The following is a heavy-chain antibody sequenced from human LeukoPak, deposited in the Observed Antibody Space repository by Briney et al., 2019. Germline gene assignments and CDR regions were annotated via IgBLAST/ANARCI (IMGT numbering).Heavy chain of an antibody. Sequence: SETLSLTCTVSGGSISSYYWSWIRQPAGKGLEWIGRIYTSGSTNYNPSLKSRVTMSVDTSKNQFSLKLSSVAAADTAVYYCARAPAPHSSGGYPLDYWGQGTLVTVSS. D-gene: IGHD5-12*01. CDR1: GGSISSYY. CDR3: ARAPAPHSSGGYPLDY. J-gene: IGHJ4*02. V-gene: IGHV4-4*07. CDR2: IYTSGST.